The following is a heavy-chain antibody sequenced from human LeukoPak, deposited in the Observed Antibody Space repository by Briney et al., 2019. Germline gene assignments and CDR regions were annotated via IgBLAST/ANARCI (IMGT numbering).Heavy chain of an antibody. D-gene: IGHD2-15*01. V-gene: IGHV3-30*02. J-gene: IGHJ6*03. CDR2: IRYDGSNK. CDR3: AKVNRGGHYYYYMDV. CDR1: GFTFSSYG. Sequence: GGSLRLSCAASGFTFSSYGMHWVRQAPGKGLEWVAFIRYDGSNKYYADSVKGRFTISRDNSKNTLYLQMNSLRAEDTAVYYCAKVNRGGHYYYYMDVWGKGTTVTVSS.